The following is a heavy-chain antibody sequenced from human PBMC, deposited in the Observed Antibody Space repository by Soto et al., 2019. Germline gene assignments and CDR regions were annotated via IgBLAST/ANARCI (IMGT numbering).Heavy chain of an antibody. Sequence: PGGSLRLSCAASGFTFSSNAMTWVRQAPGKGLDWVSGISAGGTTYYADSAKGRFTISRDNSKNTLYLQMNSLRADDTAVYYCAKDPLTRGWFDPWGQGTLVTVSS. CDR1: GFTFSSNA. J-gene: IGHJ5*02. CDR2: ISAGGTT. CDR3: AKDPLTRGWFDP. V-gene: IGHV3-23*01.